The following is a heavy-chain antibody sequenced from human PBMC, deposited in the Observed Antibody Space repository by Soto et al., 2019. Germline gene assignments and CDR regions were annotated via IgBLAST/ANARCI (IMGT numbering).Heavy chain of an antibody. CDR2: VFNGETS. CDR1: GAPMNRYY. Sequence: QVQLQESGPRLVKTSETLSLTCTVSGAPMNRYYWSWIRQPPGKALEWIGYVFNGETSKYNPSLRSRIAMSVDRSKNQFSLTMTSLTAADTAVYFCASVYGTTYGFDYWGQGALVTVSS. D-gene: IGHD4-17*01. CDR3: ASVYGTTYGFDY. J-gene: IGHJ4*02. V-gene: IGHV4-59*01.